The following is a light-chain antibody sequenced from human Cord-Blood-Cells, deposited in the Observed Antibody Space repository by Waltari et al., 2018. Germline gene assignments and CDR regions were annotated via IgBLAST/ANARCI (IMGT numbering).Light chain of an antibody. CDR3: QQYDNLPFT. CDR2: DAS. CDR1: QDISHY. Sequence: DIHMTQSTSSPSASVGARVTITPQASQDISHYLNWYQQKPGKAPKLLIYDASNLETGVPSRFSGSGSGTDFTFTISSLQPEDIATYYCQQYDNLPFTFGPGTKVDIK. V-gene: IGKV1-33*01. J-gene: IGKJ3*01.